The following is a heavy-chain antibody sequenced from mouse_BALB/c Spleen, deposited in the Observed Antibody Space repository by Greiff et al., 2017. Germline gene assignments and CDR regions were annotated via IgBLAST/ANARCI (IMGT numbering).Heavy chain of an antibody. CDR2: INPYNDGT. V-gene: IGHV1-14*01. CDR1: GYTFTSYV. Sequence: VHVKQSGPELVKPGASVKMSCKASGYTFTSYVMHWVKQKPGQGLEWIGYINPYNDGTKYNEKFKGKATLTSDKSSSTAYMELSSLTSEDSAVYYCASYYGSTFAYWGQGTLVTVSA. D-gene: IGHD1-1*01. CDR3: ASYYGSTFAY. J-gene: IGHJ3*01.